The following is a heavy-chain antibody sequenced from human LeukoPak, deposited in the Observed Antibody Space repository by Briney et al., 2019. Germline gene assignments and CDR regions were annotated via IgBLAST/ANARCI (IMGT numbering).Heavy chain of an antibody. J-gene: IGHJ6*02. V-gene: IGHV1-2*04. D-gene: IGHD3-3*01. CDR2: INPNSGGT. CDR1: GYTFTGYY. Sequence: GASVKVSCKASGYTFTGYYMHWVRQAPGQGLEWVGWINPNSGGTNYAQKFQGWVTMTRDTSISTAYMELSRLRSDDTAVYYCARDGSNTTWYYGMDVWGQGTTVTVSS. CDR3: ARDGSNTTWYYGMDV.